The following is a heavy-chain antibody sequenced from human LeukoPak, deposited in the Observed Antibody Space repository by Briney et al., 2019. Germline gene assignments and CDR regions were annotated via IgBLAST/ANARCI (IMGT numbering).Heavy chain of an antibody. CDR2: TYHRGST. Sequence: SETLSLTCAVSGYSISSGYYWGWIRQPPGEGLEWIGSTYHRGSTYYNPSPKSRVTISVDTSKNQFSLKLSSVTAADTAVYYCAGWFGELLSLFTYWGQGTLVTVSS. V-gene: IGHV4-38-2*01. CDR3: AGWFGELLSLFTY. CDR1: GYSISSGYY. D-gene: IGHD3-10*01. J-gene: IGHJ4*02.